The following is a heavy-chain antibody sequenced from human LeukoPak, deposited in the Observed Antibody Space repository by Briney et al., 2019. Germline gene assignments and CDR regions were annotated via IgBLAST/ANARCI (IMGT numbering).Heavy chain of an antibody. Sequence: GGSLRLSCAASGFTFSSYGMHWVRQAPGKGLEWVAVIWYDGSNKYYADSVKGRFTTSRDNSKNTLYLQMNSLRAEDTAVYYCAREIPLPVGGSDYYFDYWGQGTLVTVSS. CDR3: AREIPLPVGGSDYYFDY. V-gene: IGHV3-33*01. CDR2: IWYDGSNK. D-gene: IGHD2-15*01. CDR1: GFTFSSYG. J-gene: IGHJ4*02.